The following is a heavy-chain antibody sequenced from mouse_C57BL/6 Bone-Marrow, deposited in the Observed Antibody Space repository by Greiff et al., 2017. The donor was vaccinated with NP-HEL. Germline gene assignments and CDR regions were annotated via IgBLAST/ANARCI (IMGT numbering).Heavy chain of an antibody. J-gene: IGHJ4*01. Sequence: VKLVESGPGLVAPSQSLSITCTVSGFSLTSYAISWVRQPPGKGLEWLGVIWTGGGTNYNSALKSRLSISKDNSKSQVFLKMNSLQTDDTARYYCARKMITTNYYAMDYWGQGTSVTVSS. CDR2: IWTGGGT. V-gene: IGHV2-9-1*01. D-gene: IGHD2-4*01. CDR3: ARKMITTNYYAMDY. CDR1: GFSLTSYA.